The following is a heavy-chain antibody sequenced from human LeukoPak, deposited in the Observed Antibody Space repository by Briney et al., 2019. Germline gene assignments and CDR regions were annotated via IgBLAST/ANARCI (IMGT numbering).Heavy chain of an antibody. Sequence: GGSLRLSCAASGFTVSSKYMSWVRQAPGKGLEWVSVIYSGGSTYYADSVKSRFTISRDNSKNTLYLQMNSLRAEDTAVYYCARGCSSTSCYGFDYWGQGTLVTVSS. J-gene: IGHJ4*02. V-gene: IGHV3-53*01. CDR2: IYSGGST. D-gene: IGHD2-2*01. CDR3: ARGCSSTSCYGFDY. CDR1: GFTVSSKY.